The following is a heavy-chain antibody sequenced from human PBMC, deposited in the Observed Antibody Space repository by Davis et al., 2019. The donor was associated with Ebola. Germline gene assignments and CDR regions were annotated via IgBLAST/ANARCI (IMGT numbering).Heavy chain of an antibody. V-gene: IGHV2-5*02. CDR3: AHAYQMALGYNWFDP. CDR2: IFWDDDK. Sequence: SGPTLVTPTQTLTLTCTFSGFSLSRNGVGVGWIRQPPGKTLEWLALIFWDDDKRYSPALRSRLTISKDTSKNQVILTMTNMDAADTATYFCAHAYQMALGYNWFDPWGPGTLVTVSS. CDR1: GFSLSRNGVG. D-gene: IGHD5-24*01. J-gene: IGHJ5*02.